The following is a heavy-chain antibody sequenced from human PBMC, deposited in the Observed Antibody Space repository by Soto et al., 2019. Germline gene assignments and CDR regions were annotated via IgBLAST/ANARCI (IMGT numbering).Heavy chain of an antibody. CDR2: IFYSGTT. CDR3: ARASPVVTDV. CDR1: GGSISSGNYY. J-gene: IGHJ6*02. D-gene: IGHD5-18*01. Sequence: SETLSLTCTVSGGSISSGNYYWSWIRQPPGKGLEWIGYIFYSGTTYYNPSLKSRVTISVDTSKNQFSLKLSSVTAADTAVYYCARASPVVTDVWGQGTTVTAP. V-gene: IGHV4-30-4*01.